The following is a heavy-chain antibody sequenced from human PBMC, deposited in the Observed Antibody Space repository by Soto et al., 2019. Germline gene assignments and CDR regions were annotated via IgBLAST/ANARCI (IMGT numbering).Heavy chain of an antibody. J-gene: IGHJ6*02. CDR1: GDSISNYY. CDR2: IYTGGST. Sequence: PSETLSLTCSVSGDSISNYYWNWIRQPAGQGLEWIGRIYTGGSTNYNPSLKSRVTMSVDTSKNQFSLKLTSLTAADTAVYFCAGDQGHYYYGMAVWGQGTTVTAP. V-gene: IGHV4-4*07. CDR3: AGDQGHYYYGMAV.